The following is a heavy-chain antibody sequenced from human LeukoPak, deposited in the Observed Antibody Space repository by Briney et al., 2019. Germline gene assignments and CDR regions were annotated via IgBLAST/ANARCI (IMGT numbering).Heavy chain of an antibody. J-gene: IGHJ4*02. D-gene: IGHD4-23*01. V-gene: IGHV4-61*01. CDR1: GYSISSGYY. CDR3: ARRSGGNSAHIDY. CDR2: IYYSGST. Sequence: SETLSLTCTVSGYSISSGYYWSWIRQPPGKGLEWIGYIYYSGSTNYNPSLKSRVTISVDTSKNQFSLKLSSVTAADTAVYYCARRSGGNSAHIDYWGQGTLVTVSS.